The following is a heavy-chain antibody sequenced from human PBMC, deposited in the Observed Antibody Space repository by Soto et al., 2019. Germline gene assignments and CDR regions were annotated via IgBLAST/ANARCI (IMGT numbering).Heavy chain of an antibody. V-gene: IGHV3-23*01. Sequence: GGSLRLSCAASGFIFENFGMSWVRQAPGKGLEWISSISGSGFKKYYADSVKGRFTISRDNSKSTVYLELNNLSAEDTAVYHCARNQGVELVPLATVDWFDPWGQGSVVTVSS. D-gene: IGHD1-26*01. CDR1: GFIFENFG. CDR3: ARNQGVELVPLATVDWFDP. CDR2: ISGSGFKK. J-gene: IGHJ5*02.